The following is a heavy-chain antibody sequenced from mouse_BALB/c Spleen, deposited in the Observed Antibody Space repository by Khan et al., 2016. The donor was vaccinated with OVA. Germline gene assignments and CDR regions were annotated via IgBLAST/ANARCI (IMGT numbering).Heavy chain of an antibody. J-gene: IGHJ3*01. CDR3: SRPSYYGNPWFTY. CDR1: GFAFSSYD. Sequence: EVELVESGGGLVKPGGSLKLSCAPSGFAFSSYDMSWVRQTPEKRLEWVATISGTGIYTYYPDSVKGRFTISRDNARNTLYLQMSSRRSEDTALYYCSRPSYYGNPWFTYWGQGTLVTVSA. D-gene: IGHD2-10*01. CDR2: ISGTGIYT. V-gene: IGHV5-9*02.